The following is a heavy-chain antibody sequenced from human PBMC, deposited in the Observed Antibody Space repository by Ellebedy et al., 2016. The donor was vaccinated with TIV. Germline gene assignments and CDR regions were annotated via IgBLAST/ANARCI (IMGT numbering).Heavy chain of an antibody. CDR2: INTNTGSP. D-gene: IGHD6-19*01. J-gene: IGHJ4*02. CDR1: VYTFTRYA. V-gene: IGHV7-4-1*02. Sequence: AASVKVSCKASVYTFTRYAMNWVRQAPGQGREWLGWINTNTGSPPYAQGFTGRCVFSLDTSVSTAYLQISSLKPEDAAVYYCARGSLPDSGWYFDYWGQGTLVTVAS. CDR3: ARGSLPDSGWYFDY.